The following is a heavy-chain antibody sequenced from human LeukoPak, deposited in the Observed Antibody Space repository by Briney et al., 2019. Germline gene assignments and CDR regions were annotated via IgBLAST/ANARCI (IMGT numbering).Heavy chain of an antibody. D-gene: IGHD2-2*02. CDR3: ARDSGIVVVPAAINRDYYYYMDV. V-gene: IGHV4-4*02. CDR2: IYHSGST. Sequence: PSGTLSLTCAVSGGSISSSNWWSWVRQPPGKGLEWIGEIYHSGSTNYNPSLKSRVTISVDTSKNQFSLKLSSVTAADTAVYYCARDSGIVVVPAAINRDYYYYMDVWGKGTTVTVSS. J-gene: IGHJ6*03. CDR1: GGSISSSNW.